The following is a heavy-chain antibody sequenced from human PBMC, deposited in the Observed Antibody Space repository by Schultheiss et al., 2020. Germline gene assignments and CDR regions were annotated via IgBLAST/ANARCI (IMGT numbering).Heavy chain of an antibody. J-gene: IGHJ5*02. Sequence: SATLSLTCAVSGGSISSSNWWSWVRQPPGKGLEWIGEIYHSGYINYNPSLKSRVTMSVDKSKNQFSLKLSSVTAADTAVYYCAREGDFRELLSPWGQGTLVTVSS. CDR1: GGSISSSNW. CDR2: IYHSGYI. D-gene: IGHD3-10*01. CDR3: AREGDFRELLSP. V-gene: IGHV4-4*02.